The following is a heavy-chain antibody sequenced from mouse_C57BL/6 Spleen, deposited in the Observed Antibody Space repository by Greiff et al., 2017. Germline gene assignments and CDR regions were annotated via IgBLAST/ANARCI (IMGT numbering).Heavy chain of an antibody. CDR2: ISDGGSYT. D-gene: IGHD1-1*01. J-gene: IGHJ3*01. CDR3: ARGGDGKRFAY. Sequence: EVKLMESGGGLVKPGGSLKLSCAASGFTFSSYAMSWVRQTPEKRLEWVATISDGGSYTYYPDNVKGRFTISRDNAKNNLYLQMSHLKSEDTAMYYCARGGDGKRFAYWGQGTLVTVSA. V-gene: IGHV5-4*03. CDR1: GFTFSSYA.